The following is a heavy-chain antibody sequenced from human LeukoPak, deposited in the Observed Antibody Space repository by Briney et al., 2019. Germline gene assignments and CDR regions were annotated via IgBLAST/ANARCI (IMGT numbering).Heavy chain of an antibody. CDR1: GDSITTHY. J-gene: IGHJ4*02. D-gene: IGHD5-12*01. CDR3: ARDVAGNTFDY. CDR2: NFHTGNP. V-gene: IGHV4-59*11. Sequence: SETLSLTCTVSGDSITTHYWSWIRQPPGKGLQWIGYNFHTGNPNYNPSLKNRVTVSVDTSKRQFSLRLTSMTAADTAVYYCARDVAGNTFDYWGQGTLVTVSS.